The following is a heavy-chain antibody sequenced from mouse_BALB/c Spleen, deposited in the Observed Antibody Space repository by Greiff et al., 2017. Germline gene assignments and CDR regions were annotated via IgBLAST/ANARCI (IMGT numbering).Heavy chain of an antibody. D-gene: IGHD1-2*01. V-gene: IGHV3-8*02. CDR3: ARLPTATTWFAY. J-gene: IGHJ3*01. CDR1: GDSITSGY. CDR2: ISYSGST. Sequence: EVQLVESGPSLVKPSQTLSLTCSVTGDSITSGYWNWIRKFPGNKLEYMGYISYSGSTYYNPSLKSRISITRDTSKNQYYLQLNSVTTEDTATYYCARLPTATTWFAYWGQGTLVTVSA.